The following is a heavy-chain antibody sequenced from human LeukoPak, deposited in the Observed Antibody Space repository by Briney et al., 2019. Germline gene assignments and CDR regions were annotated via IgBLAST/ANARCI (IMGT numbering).Heavy chain of an antibody. J-gene: IGHJ1*01. CDR3: ARGFGAGTRKQYFQH. Sequence: ETLSLTCAVYGGSFSGYYWSWIRQPPGKGLEWIGEINHSGSTNYNPSLKSRVTISVDTSKNQFSLKLSSVTAADTAVYYCARGFGAGTRKQYFQHWGQGTLVTVSS. V-gene: IGHV4-34*01. CDR1: GGSFSGYY. D-gene: IGHD6-19*01. CDR2: INHSGST.